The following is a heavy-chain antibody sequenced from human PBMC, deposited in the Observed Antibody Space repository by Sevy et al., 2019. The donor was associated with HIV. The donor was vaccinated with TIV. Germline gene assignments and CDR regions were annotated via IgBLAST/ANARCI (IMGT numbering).Heavy chain of an antibody. D-gene: IGHD2-2*01. CDR3: ATDKPQGVVVLPGAMWGGVDY. CDR1: GYTFRSYG. V-gene: IGHV1-18*01. CDR2: ISPYTGDK. Sequence: ASVKVSCRASGYTFRSYGISWVRQAPGQGLEWMGWISPYTGDKDFAQKVQGRVSMTSDTSTITAYMEPRSLRSDDTVVYYCATDKPQGVVVLPGAMWGGVDYWGQGTLVTVSS. J-gene: IGHJ4*02.